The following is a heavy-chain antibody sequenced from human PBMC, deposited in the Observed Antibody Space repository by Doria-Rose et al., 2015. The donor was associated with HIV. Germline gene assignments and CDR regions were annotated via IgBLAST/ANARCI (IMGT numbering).Heavy chain of an antibody. V-gene: IGHV2-26*01. CDR1: GVSLSSPGMG. CDR2: IFSDDER. CDR3: ARIKSSRWYHKYYIDF. J-gene: IGHJ4*02. D-gene: IGHD6-13*01. Sequence: SGPVLVKPTETLTLTCTVSGVSLSSPGMGVSWIRQPPGKALEWLANIFSDDERSYKTSLMSRLTISRGTSKSQVVLTTTDMDPVDTATYYCARIKSSRWYHKYYIDFWGQGTLVIVSA.